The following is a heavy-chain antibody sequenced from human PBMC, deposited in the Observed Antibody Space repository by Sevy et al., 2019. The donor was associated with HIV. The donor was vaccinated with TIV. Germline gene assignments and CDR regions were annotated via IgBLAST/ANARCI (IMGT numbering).Heavy chain of an antibody. D-gene: IGHD6-19*01. CDR3: ARDPAIAVAGTDNYYYYYMDV. J-gene: IGHJ6*03. Sequence: ASVKVSCKASGYTFTSYAMLWVRQAPGQRLEWMGWINAGNGNTKYSQKFQGRVTITRDTSASTAYMELSSLRSEDTAVYYCARDPAIAVAGTDNYYYYYMDVWGKGTTVTVSS. V-gene: IGHV1-3*01. CDR1: GYTFTSYA. CDR2: INAGNGNT.